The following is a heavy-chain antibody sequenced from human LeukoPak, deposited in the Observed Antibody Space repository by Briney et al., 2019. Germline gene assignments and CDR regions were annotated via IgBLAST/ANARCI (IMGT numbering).Heavy chain of an antibody. J-gene: IGHJ5*02. CDR2: IYYSGST. Sequence: SETLSLTCTVSGGSISSSSYYWGWIRQPPGKGLEWIGSIYYSGSTYYNPSLKSRVTISVDTSKNQFSLKLSSVTAADTAVYYCARDATRISGWFDPWGQGTLVTVSS. CDR1: GGSISSSSYY. D-gene: IGHD3-22*01. V-gene: IGHV4-39*02. CDR3: ARDATRISGWFDP.